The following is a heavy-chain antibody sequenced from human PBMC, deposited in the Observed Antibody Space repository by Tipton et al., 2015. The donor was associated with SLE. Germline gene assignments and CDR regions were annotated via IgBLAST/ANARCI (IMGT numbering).Heavy chain of an antibody. Sequence: SLRLSCAASGFTFSSYSMNWVRQAPGKGLEWVSSISSSSSYIYYADSVKGRFTISRDNAKNSLYLQMNSLRAEDTAVYYCARDFLVGVPGYFDYWGQGTLVTVSS. CDR3: ARDFLVGVPGYFDY. CDR2: ISSSSSYI. J-gene: IGHJ4*02. V-gene: IGHV3-21*03. D-gene: IGHD1-26*01. CDR1: GFTFSSYS.